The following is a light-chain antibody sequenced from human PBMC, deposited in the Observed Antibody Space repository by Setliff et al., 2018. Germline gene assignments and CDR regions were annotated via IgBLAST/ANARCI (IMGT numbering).Light chain of an antibody. Sequence: DIQMTQSPSSLSASVGDRVTITCRASQSISNFLNWYQHKPGKAPNLLIYAASSLQSGVPSRFSGSGSETDFTLTISSLQPEDFATYYCQQSFSTPPTFGQGTRLEIK. CDR1: QSISNF. J-gene: IGKJ5*01. CDR2: AAS. CDR3: QQSFSTPPT. V-gene: IGKV1-39*01.